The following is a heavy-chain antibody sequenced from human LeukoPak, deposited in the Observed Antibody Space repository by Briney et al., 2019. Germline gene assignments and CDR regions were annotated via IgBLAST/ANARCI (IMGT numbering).Heavy chain of an antibody. CDR2: IYSAGST. CDR1: GFTVSSNY. J-gene: IGHJ4*02. Sequence: PGGSLRLSCAASGFTVSSNYMSWVRQAPGKGLEWVSVIYSAGSTYYADSVKGRFTISRDNSKNTLYLQMNSLRAEDTAVYYCAKRNGGYYYDSSGYYFDYWGQGTLVTVSS. CDR3: AKRNGGYYYDSSGYYFDY. D-gene: IGHD3-22*01. V-gene: IGHV3-53*01.